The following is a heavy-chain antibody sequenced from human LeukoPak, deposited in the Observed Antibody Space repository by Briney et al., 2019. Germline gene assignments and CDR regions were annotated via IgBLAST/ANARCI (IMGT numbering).Heavy chain of an antibody. Sequence: GGSLRLSCAASGFTFSSYWMHWVRQGPGKGQVWVSRIKSDGSSTNYADSVKGRFTISRDNSKNTLYLQMNSLRAEDTAVYYCAKVAFEHYDILTGYYYFDYWGQGTLVTVSS. J-gene: IGHJ4*02. CDR3: AKVAFEHYDILTGYYYFDY. CDR2: IKSDGSST. CDR1: GFTFSSYW. V-gene: IGHV3-74*01. D-gene: IGHD3-9*01.